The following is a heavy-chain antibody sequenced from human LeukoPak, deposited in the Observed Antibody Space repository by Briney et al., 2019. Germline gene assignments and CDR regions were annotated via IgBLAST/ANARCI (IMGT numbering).Heavy chain of an antibody. CDR3: ARARIDGDYFTTDYYFDY. V-gene: IGHV4-59*01. J-gene: IGHJ4*02. Sequence: KPSETLSLTCTVSGGSISSYYWSWIRQPPGKGLEWIGYIYYSGSTNYNPSLKSRVTISVDTSKNQFSLKLSSVTAADTAVYYCARARIDGDYFTTDYYFDYWGQGTLVTVSS. CDR2: IYYSGST. CDR1: GGSISSYY. D-gene: IGHD4-17*01.